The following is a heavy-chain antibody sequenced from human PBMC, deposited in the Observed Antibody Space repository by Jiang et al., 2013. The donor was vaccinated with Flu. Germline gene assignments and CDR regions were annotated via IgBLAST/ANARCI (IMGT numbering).Heavy chain of an antibody. Sequence: QLVESGGGLVQPGGSLRLSCADSGFSFSTYWMHWVRQAPGKGLVWVARTNEHGTITDYADSVKGRFTISRDNAKNTLYLQMNFLRVEDSALYYCARDIGGVASRWGQGTLVTVSS. CDR2: TNEHGTIT. J-gene: IGHJ4*02. V-gene: IGHV3-74*01. CDR1: GFSFSTYW. D-gene: IGHD2-8*01. CDR3: ARDIGGVASR.